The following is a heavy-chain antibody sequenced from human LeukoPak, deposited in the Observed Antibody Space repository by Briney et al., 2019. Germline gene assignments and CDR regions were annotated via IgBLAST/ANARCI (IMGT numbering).Heavy chain of an antibody. CDR2: IYYSGST. V-gene: IGHV4-59*08. CDR3: ARASKDSSGWYKPFDY. Sequence: SETLSLTCTVSGGSISSYYWSWIRQPPGKGLEWIGYIYYSGSTNYNPSLKSRITISLDTSKNQFSLELSSVTAADTAVYYCARASKDSSGWYKPFDYWGQETLVTVSS. CDR1: GGSISSYY. J-gene: IGHJ4*02. D-gene: IGHD6-19*01.